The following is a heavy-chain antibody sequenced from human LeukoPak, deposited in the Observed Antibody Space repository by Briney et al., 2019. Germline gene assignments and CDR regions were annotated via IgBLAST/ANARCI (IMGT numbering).Heavy chain of an antibody. Sequence: PSETLSLTCAVYGGSFSGYYWSWIRQPPGKGLEWIGEINHSGSTNYNPSLKSRLTISVDTSKNQFSLKLSSVTAADTAVYYCARHISATDYFDYWGQGTLVTVSS. CDR1: GGSFSGYY. CDR3: ARHISATDYFDY. V-gene: IGHV4-34*01. J-gene: IGHJ4*02. D-gene: IGHD2-15*01. CDR2: INHSGST.